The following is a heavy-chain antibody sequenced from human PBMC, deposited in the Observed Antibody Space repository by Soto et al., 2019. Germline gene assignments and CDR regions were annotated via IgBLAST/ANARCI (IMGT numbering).Heavy chain of an antibody. CDR1: GFTFSAYG. CDR2: IWYDGSNQ. CDR3: ARGDLGAFHN. J-gene: IGHJ3*02. D-gene: IGHD2-21*02. V-gene: IGHV3-33*01. Sequence: GGSLRLSCAVSGFTFSAYGMHWVRQAPGKGLEWVAVIWYDGSNQYYGDSVRGRFTISRDNSKSTLYLQMNSLRVEDTAVYYCARGDLGAFHNWDQGTMVTVSS.